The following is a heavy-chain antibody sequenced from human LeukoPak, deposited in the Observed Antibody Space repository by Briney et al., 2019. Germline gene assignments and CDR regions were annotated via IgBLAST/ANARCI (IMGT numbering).Heavy chain of an antibody. D-gene: IGHD3-3*01. CDR1: GGSISSSSYY. J-gene: IGHJ2*01. CDR2: IYYSGST. CDR3: ARLLGTPYYDFWSGLYWYFDL. V-gene: IGHV4-39*01. Sequence: SETLSLTCTVSGGSISSSSYYWGWIRQPPGKGLEWIGSIYYSGSTYYNPSLKSRVTISVDTSKNQFSLKLSSVTAADTAVYYCARLLGTPYYDFWSGLYWYFDLWGRGTLVTVSS.